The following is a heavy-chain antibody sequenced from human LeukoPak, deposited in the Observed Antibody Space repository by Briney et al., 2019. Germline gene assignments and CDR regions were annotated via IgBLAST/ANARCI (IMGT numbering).Heavy chain of an antibody. CDR2: IKQDRSEK. J-gene: IGHJ4*02. CDR3: AREPRYSPILVVYRVS. CDR1: GFTFTNYW. V-gene: IGHV3-7*01. D-gene: IGHD3-22*01. Sequence: PGGSLRLSCAASGFTFTNYWMSWVRQAPGKGLELVANIKQDRSEKYYVDSVKGRFTISRDNAKNSLSLQMNSLRAEDTAVYYCAREPRYSPILVVYRVSWGQGTLVTVSS.